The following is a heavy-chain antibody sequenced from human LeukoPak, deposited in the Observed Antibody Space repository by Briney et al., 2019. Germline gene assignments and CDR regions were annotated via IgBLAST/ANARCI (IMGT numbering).Heavy chain of an antibody. CDR1: GGSISSYY. J-gene: IGHJ3*02. CDR3: ARVFGVKTDYGDSNDAFDI. CDR2: IYYSGST. Sequence: PSETLSLTCTVSGGSISSYYWSWIRQPPGKGLEWIGYIYYSGSTNYNPSLKSRVTISVDTSKNQFSLKLSSVTAADTAVYYCARVFGVKTDYGDSNDAFDIWGQGTMVTVSS. V-gene: IGHV4-59*01. D-gene: IGHD4-17*01.